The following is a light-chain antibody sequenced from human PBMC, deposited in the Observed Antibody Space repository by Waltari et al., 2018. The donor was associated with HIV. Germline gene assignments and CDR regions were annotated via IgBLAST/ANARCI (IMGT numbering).Light chain of an antibody. CDR1: SRYVGGYNS. V-gene: IGLV2-11*01. Sequence: QSALTQPRSVSGSPGQSVTISCTGTSRYVGGYNSVSWYQQHPGKAPNLLIYEVSKWPSGVPDRFSGSKSGNTASLTISGLRADDEADYYCCSYGGTYNVFGTGTKVTIL. CDR2: EVS. CDR3: CSYGGTYNV. J-gene: IGLJ1*01.